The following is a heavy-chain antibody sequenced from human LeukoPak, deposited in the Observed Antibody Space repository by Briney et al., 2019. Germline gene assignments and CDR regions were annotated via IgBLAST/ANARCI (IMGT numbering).Heavy chain of an antibody. V-gene: IGHV4-61*02. CDR2: IYTSGST. CDR1: GGSISSGSYY. D-gene: IGHD6-13*01. Sequence: SETLSLTCTVSGGSISSGSYYWSWIRQPAGKGLEWIGRIYTSGSTNYNPSLKSRVTISVDTSKNQFSLKLSSVTAADTAVYYCASSGIAALHYWGQGTLVTVSS. CDR3: ASSGIAALHY. J-gene: IGHJ4*02.